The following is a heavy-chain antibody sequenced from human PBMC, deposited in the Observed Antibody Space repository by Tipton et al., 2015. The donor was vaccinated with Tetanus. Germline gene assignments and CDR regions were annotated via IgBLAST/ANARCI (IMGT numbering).Heavy chain of an antibody. D-gene: IGHD3-22*01. CDR1: GGTFNRHA. Sequence: QLVQSGAEVKKPGSSVKVSCKASGGTFNRHAVSWVRRAPGQGLEWMGIMHPGGGSTTYAQKFQGRVTMTRDTSTSTVYMELSSLRSEDTAVYYCARDPRYDSSGYSFDYWGQGPLVTVSS. J-gene: IGHJ4*02. CDR2: MHPGGGST. V-gene: IGHV1-46*02. CDR3: ARDPRYDSSGYSFDY.